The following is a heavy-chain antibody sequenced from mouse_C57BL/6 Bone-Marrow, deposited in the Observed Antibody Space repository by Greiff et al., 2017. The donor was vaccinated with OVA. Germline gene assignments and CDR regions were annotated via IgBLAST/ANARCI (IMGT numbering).Heavy chain of an antibody. CDR1: GYTFTSYW. J-gene: IGHJ1*03. D-gene: IGHD1-1*01. V-gene: IGHV1-64*01. CDR3: VYGSSYWYFDV. Sequence: VQLKEPGAELVKPGASVKLSCKASGYTFTSYWMHWVKQRPGQGLEWIGMIHPNSGSTNYNEKFKSKATLTVDKSSSTAYMQLSSLTSEDSAVYYCVYGSSYWYFDVWGTGTTVTVSS. CDR2: IHPNSGST.